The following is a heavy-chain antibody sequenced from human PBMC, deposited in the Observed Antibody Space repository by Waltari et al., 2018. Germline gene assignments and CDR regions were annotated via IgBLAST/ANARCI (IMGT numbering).Heavy chain of an antibody. J-gene: IGHJ3*02. Sequence: QLVESGGGVVQPGRSLRLSCTVSGISFKYYDFEWVRQAPGKGLEWVAALSADGSHAYYAESVKGRFTISRDNFQNTLYLEMSSVRVEDTAVYYCAREGYSYGYDAFDIWGQGTMVTVSS. V-gene: IGHV3-30*03. CDR1: GISFKYYD. D-gene: IGHD5-18*01. CDR2: LSADGSHA. CDR3: AREGYSYGYDAFDI.